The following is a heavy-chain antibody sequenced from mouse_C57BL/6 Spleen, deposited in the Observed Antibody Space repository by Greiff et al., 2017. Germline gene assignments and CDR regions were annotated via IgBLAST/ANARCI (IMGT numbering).Heavy chain of an antibody. CDR2: IDPSDSYT. D-gene: IGHD2-5*01. Sequence: QVQLQQPGAELVKPGASVKLSCKASGYTFTSYWMQWVKQRPGQGLEWIGEIDPSDSYTNYNQKFKGKASLTVDTSSSTAYMQLSSLTSEDSAVYYCARGDYSNYEDAMDYWGQGTSVTVSS. V-gene: IGHV1-50*01. CDR3: ARGDYSNYEDAMDY. CDR1: GYTFTSYW. J-gene: IGHJ4*01.